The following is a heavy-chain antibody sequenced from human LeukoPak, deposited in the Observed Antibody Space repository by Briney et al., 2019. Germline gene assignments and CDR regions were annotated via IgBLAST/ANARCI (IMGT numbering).Heavy chain of an antibody. CDR1: GFTFSSYG. CDR2: IWYDGSNK. V-gene: IGHV3-33*01. CDR3: AREGPRGNSQFDY. D-gene: IGHD2/OR15-2a*01. Sequence: GGSLGLSCAASGFTFSSYGMHWVRQAPGKGLEWVALIWYDGSNKYYADSVKGRLTISRDNSKNTLYLQMNSLRAEDTAVYYCAREGPRGNSQFDYWGQGTLVTVSS. J-gene: IGHJ4*02.